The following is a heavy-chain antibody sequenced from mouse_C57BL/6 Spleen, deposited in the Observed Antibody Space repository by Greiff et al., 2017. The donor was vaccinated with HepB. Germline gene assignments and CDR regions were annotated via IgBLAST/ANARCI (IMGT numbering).Heavy chain of an antibody. CDR2: INYDGSST. J-gene: IGHJ4*01. Sequence: EVQLVESEGGLVQPGSSMKLSCTASGFTFSDYYMAWVRQVPEKGLEWVANINYDGSSTYYLDSLKSRFIISRDNAKNILYLQMSSLKSEDTATYYCARDRFYYGSSYGAMDYWGQGTSVTVSS. D-gene: IGHD1-1*01. CDR1: GFTFSDYY. V-gene: IGHV5-16*01. CDR3: ARDRFYYGSSYGAMDY.